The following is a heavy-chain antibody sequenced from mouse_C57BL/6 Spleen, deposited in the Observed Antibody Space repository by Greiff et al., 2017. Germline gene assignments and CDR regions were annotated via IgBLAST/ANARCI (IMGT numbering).Heavy chain of an antibody. V-gene: IGHV1-42*01. Sequence: VQLQQSGPELVKPGASVKISCKASGYSFTGYYMNWVKQSPEKSLEWIGEINPSTGGTTYNQKFKAKATLTVDKSSSTAYMQLKSLTSEDSAVXYCARDGGPYYFDYWGQGTTLTVSS. D-gene: IGHD3-3*01. CDR2: INPSTGGT. CDR1: GYSFTGYY. CDR3: ARDGGPYYFDY. J-gene: IGHJ2*01.